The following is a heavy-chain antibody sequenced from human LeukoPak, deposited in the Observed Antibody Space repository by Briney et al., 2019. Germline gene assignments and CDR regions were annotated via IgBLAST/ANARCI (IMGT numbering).Heavy chain of an antibody. CDR1: GFTFSTYS. Sequence: GGSLRLSCAASGFTFSTYSMSWVRQAPGKGLNWVASINQDGSAEYYVDSVRGRFTISRDNAKNSLYLQVNSLRVDDTAVYYCVRLFGGVTTFDYWGQGTLVTVSS. D-gene: IGHD4-17*01. CDR2: INQDGSAE. J-gene: IGHJ4*02. V-gene: IGHV3-7*01. CDR3: VRLFGGVTTFDY.